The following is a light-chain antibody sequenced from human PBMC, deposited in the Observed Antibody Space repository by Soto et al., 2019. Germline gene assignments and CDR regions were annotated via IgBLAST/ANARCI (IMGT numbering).Light chain of an antibody. Sequence: EIVLTQSPATLSLSPGERATLSCRASQSVSSYLAWYQQKPGQAPRLLIYDASNRATGIPARFSGSGSGTDFTLTISSLEPEDFAVYYCHQYSDHMYTFGQGTKLVIK. CDR1: QSVSSY. J-gene: IGKJ2*01. CDR2: DAS. V-gene: IGKV3-11*01. CDR3: HQYSDHMYT.